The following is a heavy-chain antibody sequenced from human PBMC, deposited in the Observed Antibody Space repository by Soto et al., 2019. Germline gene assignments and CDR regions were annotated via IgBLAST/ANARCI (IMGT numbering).Heavy chain of an antibody. D-gene: IGHD3-22*01. Sequence: QLQLQESGSGLVKPSQTLSLTCAVSGGSISSGGSSWTWIRRPPGKGLEWIGYIYHSGSTYYNPSLKLRVTISVDRSNTQFSLQLTSVTAADTALYYSASAAVVNFHSWCQGTLVTVSS. CDR2: IYHSGST. CDR1: GGSISSGGSS. V-gene: IGHV4-30-2*01. CDR3: ASAAVVNFHS. J-gene: IGHJ4*02.